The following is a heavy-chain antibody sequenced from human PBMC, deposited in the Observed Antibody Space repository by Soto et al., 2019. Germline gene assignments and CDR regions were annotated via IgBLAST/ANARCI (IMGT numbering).Heavy chain of an antibody. Sequence: EVQLVESGGGLVQPGGSLRLSCAASGFTVSNNYMRWVRQAPGKGLEWVALIDSGGATYYADSVKGRFTISRDNSKNTLYLQMNSLRAEDTAVYYCASDGTYNWVGGQGILVTVSS. D-gene: IGHD1-1*01. CDR1: GFTVSNNY. V-gene: IGHV3-66*01. J-gene: IGHJ4*02. CDR3: ASDGTYNWV. CDR2: IDSGGAT.